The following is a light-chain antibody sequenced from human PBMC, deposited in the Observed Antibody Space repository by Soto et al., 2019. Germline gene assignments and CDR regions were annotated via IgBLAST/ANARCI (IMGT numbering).Light chain of an antibody. CDR3: SSCDEGLNGSV. CDR1: GSNIGSNA. J-gene: IGLJ3*02. V-gene: IGLV1-44*01. Sequence: QSVLTQPPSASGAPGQRVTFSCTGSGSNIGSNAVNWYQQVPGAAPKLLIYLNDQRPSGVPNRFSCSKSGTSTSLAISGLQLGDEVDYSCSSCDEGLNGSVFGAGTKVTVL. CDR2: LND.